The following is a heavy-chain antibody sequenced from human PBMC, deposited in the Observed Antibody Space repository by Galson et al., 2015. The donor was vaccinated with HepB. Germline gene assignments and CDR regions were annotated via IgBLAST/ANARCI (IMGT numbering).Heavy chain of an antibody. D-gene: IGHD6-19*01. Sequence: SLRLSCAASRFTFSTYWMHWVRQAPGKGLEWVASIKPDGTVQVYVDSVKGRFTISRDNAKNSLSVQMNSLRVEDTAVDYCARDRDGGWSYDCWGQGTLVTVSS. CDR3: ARDRDGGWSYDC. J-gene: IGHJ4*02. CDR2: IKPDGTVQ. V-gene: IGHV3-7*03. CDR1: RFTFSTYW.